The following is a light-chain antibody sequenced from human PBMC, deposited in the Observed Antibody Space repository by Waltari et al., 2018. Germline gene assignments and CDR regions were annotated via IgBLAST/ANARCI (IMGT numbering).Light chain of an antibody. CDR3: QQRRNWPLT. J-gene: IGKJ4*01. Sequence: DIVLTQSPAILSLSPGERASLSCRASQSVTNYFAWYQQKPGQAPMLLIYDTSNRVTGIAARFSGSGFGTDLTLTISSLEPEDFAVYYCQQRRNWPLTFGGGTKVEIK. CDR2: DTS. V-gene: IGKV3-11*01. CDR1: QSVTNY.